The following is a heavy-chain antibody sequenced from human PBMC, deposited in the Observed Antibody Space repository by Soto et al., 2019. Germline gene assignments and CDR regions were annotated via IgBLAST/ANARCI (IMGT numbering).Heavy chain of an antibody. D-gene: IGHD7-27*01. J-gene: IGHJ4*02. CDR1: GGSISSADYY. CDR3: ARRILWVGHLSQPQFYFDN. CDR2: IYHSGST. Sequence: QVQLQESGPGLVKPSQSLSLTCTVSGGSISSADYYWSWIRQAPGRGLEWIGYIYHSGSTYYSPSLKSRAVISVDTSKNQFSLRLNSLTAADTAVYFCARRILWVGHLSQPQFYFDNWGQGTLVTVSS. V-gene: IGHV4-30-4*01.